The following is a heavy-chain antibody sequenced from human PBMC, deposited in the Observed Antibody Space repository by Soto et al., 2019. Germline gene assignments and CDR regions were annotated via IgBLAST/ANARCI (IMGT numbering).Heavy chain of an antibody. CDR3: ARDMTTTHYYYGMDV. Sequence: GSLRRSCAASGFTFSSYAMHWVRQAPGKGLEWVAVISYDGSNKYYADSVKGRFTISRDNSKNTLYLQMNSLRAEDTAVYYCARDMTTTHYYYGMDVWGQGT. J-gene: IGHJ6*02. CDR1: GFTFSSYA. CDR2: ISYDGSNK. V-gene: IGHV3-30-3*01. D-gene: IGHD4-4*01.